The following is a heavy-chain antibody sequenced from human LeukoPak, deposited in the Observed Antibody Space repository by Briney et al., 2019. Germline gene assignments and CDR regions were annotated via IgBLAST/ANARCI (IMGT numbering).Heavy chain of an antibody. V-gene: IGHV1-58*01. CDR3: AAAAGTMVRGVIITSHWFDP. J-gene: IGHJ5*02. Sequence: ASVKVSCKASGFTFTSSAVQWVRQARGQRLEWIGWIVVGSGNTNYAQKFQERVTITRDMSTSTAYMELSSLRSEDTAVYYCAAAAGTMVRGVIITSHWFDPWGQGTLVTVSS. CDR1: GFTFTSSA. CDR2: IVVGSGNT. D-gene: IGHD3-10*01.